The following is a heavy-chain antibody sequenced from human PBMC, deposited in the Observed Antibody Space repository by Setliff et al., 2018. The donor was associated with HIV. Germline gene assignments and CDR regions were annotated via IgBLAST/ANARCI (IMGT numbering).Heavy chain of an antibody. J-gene: IGHJ5*02. V-gene: IGHV4-4*02. Sequence: LSLTCDVSGVSISDNNYWNWVRQPPGKGLEWIGEIYHSGSTNYNPSLKSRVTISVDMSKKRFSLKLTSVAAADTAVYYCARLHTDYGSWFFDHWGQGILVTSPQ. CDR2: IYHSGST. D-gene: IGHD3-10*01. CDR1: GVSISDNNY. CDR3: ARLHTDYGSWFFDH.